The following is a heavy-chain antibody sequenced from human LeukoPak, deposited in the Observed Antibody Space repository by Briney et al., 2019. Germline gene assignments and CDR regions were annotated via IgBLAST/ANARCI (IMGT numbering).Heavy chain of an antibody. CDR2: ISSSGSTI. V-gene: IGHV3-48*03. CDR1: GFTFSSYG. CDR3: ARDGEWELPGIDY. Sequence: GGSLRLSCAASGFTFSSYGMNWVRQAPGKGLEWVSYISSSGSTIYYADSVKGRFTISRDNAKNSLYLQMNSLRAEDTAVYYCARDGEWELPGIDYWGQGTLVTVSS. J-gene: IGHJ4*02. D-gene: IGHD1-26*01.